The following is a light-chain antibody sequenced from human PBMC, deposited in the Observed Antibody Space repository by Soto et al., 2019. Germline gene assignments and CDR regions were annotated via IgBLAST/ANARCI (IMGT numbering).Light chain of an antibody. V-gene: IGKV3-20*01. J-gene: IGKJ4*01. CDR1: QSVSNNN. CDR3: QQYGSLLA. CDR2: GAS. Sequence: EIVLTQSPGTLPLSPGERVTLSCRASQSVSNNNLAWYQQKSSQAPRLLIYGASRRATGIPDRFSGSGSGTDFTLTIYRLEPEDFAVYFCQQYGSLLAFGGGSKVEI.